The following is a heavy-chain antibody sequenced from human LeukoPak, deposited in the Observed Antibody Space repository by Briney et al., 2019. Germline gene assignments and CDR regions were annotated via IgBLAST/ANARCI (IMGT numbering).Heavy chain of an antibody. CDR3: ARDGVLGIQLWSHKNWFDP. CDR1: GYTFTGYY. D-gene: IGHD5-18*01. CDR2: INPNSGGT. J-gene: IGHJ5*02. Sequence: AASVKVSCKASGYTFTGYYMHWVRQAPGQGLEWMGWINPNSGGTNYAQKFLGRVTMTRDTSISTAYMELSRLRSDDTAVYYCARDGVLGIQLWSHKNWFDPWGQGTLVTVSS. V-gene: IGHV1-2*02.